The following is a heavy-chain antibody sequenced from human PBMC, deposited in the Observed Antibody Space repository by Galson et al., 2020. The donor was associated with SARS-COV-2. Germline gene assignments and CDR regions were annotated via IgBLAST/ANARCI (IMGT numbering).Heavy chain of an antibody. Sequence: GGSLRLSCVASGFTFSNYAMSWVRQAPGKGLEWVSVFSSDGYTTYYADAVKGRFTISRDNSKNTLYLQMNSLRAEDTAVYYCAKYLSTGALVFDYWGQGALVTGSS. V-gene: IGHV3-23*01. CDR1: GFTFSNYA. D-gene: IGHD2-2*01. CDR2: FSSDGYTT. J-gene: IGHJ4*02. CDR3: AKYLSTGALVFDY.